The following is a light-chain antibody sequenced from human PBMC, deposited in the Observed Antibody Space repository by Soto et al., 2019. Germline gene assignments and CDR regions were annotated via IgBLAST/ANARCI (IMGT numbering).Light chain of an antibody. CDR3: QYYDSSLSGYV. V-gene: IGLV1-40*01. CDR2: GNS. J-gene: IGLJ1*01. CDR1: SSNIGAGYD. Sequence: QAVVTQPPSVSGAPGQRVTISCTGSSSNIGAGYDVHWYQQLPGTAPKLLIYGNSNRPSGVPDRFSGSKSGTSASLAITGLQAEHEADYYCQYYDSSLSGYVFGIGTKLTVL.